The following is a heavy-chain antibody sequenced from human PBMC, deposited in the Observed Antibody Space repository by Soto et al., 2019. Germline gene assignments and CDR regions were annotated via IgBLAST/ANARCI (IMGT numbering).Heavy chain of an antibody. CDR3: ARQTDSYYTFDAFDI. J-gene: IGHJ3*02. CDR2: VYYSGST. Sequence: SETLSLTCTVSGVSISSGSYYWDWIRHPPGKGLEWIGNVYYSGSTNYNPSLESRVTISVDTSKNQFSLKLSSVTAADTAVYYCARQTDSYYTFDAFDIWGQGTMVTVSS. V-gene: IGHV4-39*01. D-gene: IGHD3-22*01. CDR1: GVSISSGSYY.